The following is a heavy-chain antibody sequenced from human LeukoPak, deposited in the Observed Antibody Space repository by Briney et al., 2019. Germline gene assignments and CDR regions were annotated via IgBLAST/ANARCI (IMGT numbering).Heavy chain of an antibody. J-gene: IGHJ6*03. CDR1: GHTFTSYD. Sequence: ASVKVSCKASGHTFTSYDINWVRQATGQGLEWMGWMNPKSGNTGYAQKFQGRVTMTRNTSISTAYMELSSLRSEDTAVYYCARAITYYDILTGYPIGDYYMDVWGKGTTVTVSS. CDR2: MNPKSGNT. CDR3: ARAITYYDILTGYPIGDYYMDV. D-gene: IGHD3-9*01. V-gene: IGHV1-8*01.